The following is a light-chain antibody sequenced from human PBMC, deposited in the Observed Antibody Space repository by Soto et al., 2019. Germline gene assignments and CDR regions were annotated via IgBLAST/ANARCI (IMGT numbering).Light chain of an antibody. V-gene: IGKV3-11*01. J-gene: IGKJ4*01. CDR1: QSVGNY. CDR2: DVS. Sequence: EIVLTQSPATLSLSPGERATLSCRASQSVGNYLAWYQQKPGQAPRLLIYDVSNRATGIPARFSGSGSGTDFTLTISSLEPGDSAVYYCQQRSNWPPLTFGGGTKVEIK. CDR3: QQRSNWPPLT.